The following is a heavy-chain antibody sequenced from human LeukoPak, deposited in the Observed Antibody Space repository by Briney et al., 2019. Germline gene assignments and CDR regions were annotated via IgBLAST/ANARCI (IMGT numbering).Heavy chain of an antibody. Sequence: SGTLSLTCAVSGGSISSSNWWSGARQPPGKGREGIGEIYHSGSTNYNPSLKSRVTISVDKSKNQFSLKLSSVTAADTAVYYCARGAVGITMVRDEGWFDPWGQGTLVTVSS. J-gene: IGHJ5*02. CDR2: IYHSGST. V-gene: IGHV4-4*02. D-gene: IGHD3-10*01. CDR1: GGSISSSNW. CDR3: ARGAVGITMVRDEGWFDP.